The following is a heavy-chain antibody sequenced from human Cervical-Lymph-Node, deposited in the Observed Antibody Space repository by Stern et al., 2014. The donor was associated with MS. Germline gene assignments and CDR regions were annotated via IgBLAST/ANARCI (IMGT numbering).Heavy chain of an antibody. V-gene: IGHV3-33*01. CDR3: ASAYSSSHYYFDY. J-gene: IGHJ4*02. CDR2: IWDDGSNP. CDR1: GFSFSRYA. Sequence: DQLVESGGGVVQPGRSLRLSCAASGFSFSRYAMHWVRQAPGQGLEWVALIWDDGSNPYYADSVTGRFTISRDNFKNTLYLQMNSLRAEDTAVYYCASAYSSSHYYFDYWGQGTLVTVSS. D-gene: IGHD6-13*01.